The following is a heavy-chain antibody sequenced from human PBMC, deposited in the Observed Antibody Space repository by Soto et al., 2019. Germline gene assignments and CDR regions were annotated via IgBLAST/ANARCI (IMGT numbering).Heavy chain of an antibody. Sequence: EVQLLESGGGLVQPGGSLRLSCAASGFTLSNYAMSWVRQAPGKGLEWVSTISGSGGRIYYADSVKGRFTISRDNSKNTLYLQMGSRRAEDTAVYYCGKTDGVEGQLVDSWGQGTLVTVSS. D-gene: IGHD6-6*01. CDR1: GFTLSNYA. CDR3: GKTDGVEGQLVDS. V-gene: IGHV3-23*01. CDR2: ISGSGGRI. J-gene: IGHJ4*02.